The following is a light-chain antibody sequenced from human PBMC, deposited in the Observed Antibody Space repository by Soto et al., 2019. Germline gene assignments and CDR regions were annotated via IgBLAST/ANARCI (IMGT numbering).Light chain of an antibody. V-gene: IGKV3-20*01. CDR3: QQYGGSPFT. J-gene: IGKJ3*01. Sequence: IVLTQSPCTLSLSPGERATLSCRASQSVSVNSLAWYQQKGGQAPRLLIYAASTRATGVPDRFSGTGSGTDFALTISRLETDDSAVYYCQQYGGSPFTFGPGTKVDI. CDR2: AAS. CDR1: QSVSVNS.